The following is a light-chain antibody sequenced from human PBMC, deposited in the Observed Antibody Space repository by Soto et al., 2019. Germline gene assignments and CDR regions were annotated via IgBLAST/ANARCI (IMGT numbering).Light chain of an antibody. V-gene: IGKV3-20*01. J-gene: IGKJ1*01. CDR3: PQYGISP. CDR1: QSVSSNY. CDR2: GAS. Sequence: EIVLTQSPGTLSLSPGERATLSCRASQSVSSNYLAWYQQKPGQAPRLLIYGASSRATGIPDRFSGSGSGTECTLTISGQEPEELAVYYCPQYGISPFGEGTKVPIK.